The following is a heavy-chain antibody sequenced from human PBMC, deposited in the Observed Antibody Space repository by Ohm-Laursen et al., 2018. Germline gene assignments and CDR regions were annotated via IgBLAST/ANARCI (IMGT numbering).Heavy chain of an antibody. V-gene: IGHV4-4*07. J-gene: IGHJ4*02. CDR2: IYTSGST. CDR1: GGSISSYY. CDR3: ARATLAVAGMGFDY. D-gene: IGHD6-19*01. Sequence: SQTLSLTCTVSGGSISSYYWSWIRQPAGKGLKWIGRIYTSGSTNYNPSLKSQVTMSVDTSKNQFSLKLSSVTAADTAVYYCARATLAVAGMGFDYWGQGTLVTVSS.